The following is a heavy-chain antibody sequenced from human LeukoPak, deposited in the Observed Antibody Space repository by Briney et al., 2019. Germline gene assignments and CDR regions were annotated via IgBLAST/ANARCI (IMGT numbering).Heavy chain of an antibody. V-gene: IGHV1-18*01. D-gene: IGHD1-26*01. CDR1: GYTFTSYG. Sequence: AAVKDSCKASGYTFTSYGSSWVRQAPGQGLEGMGWISAYNGNTNYAQKLQGRVTMTTDTPTSTAYMELRSLRSDDTAVYYCARRSEVGAFDPWGQGTLVTVSS. J-gene: IGHJ5*02. CDR3: ARRSEVGAFDP. CDR2: ISAYNGNT.